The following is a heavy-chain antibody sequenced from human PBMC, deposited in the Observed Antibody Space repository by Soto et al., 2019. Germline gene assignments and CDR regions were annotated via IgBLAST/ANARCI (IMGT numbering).Heavy chain of an antibody. CDR2: INHSGST. Sequence: SETLSLTCAVYGGSFSGYYWSWIRQPPGKGLEWIGEINHSGSTNFNPSLKSRVSISVDTSKNQFSLKLSSVTAADTAVYYCARALTGTAPRYYYYGMDVWGQGTTVTVSS. D-gene: IGHD1-20*01. V-gene: IGHV4-34*01. CDR3: ARALTGTAPRYYYYGMDV. CDR1: GGSFSGYY. J-gene: IGHJ6*02.